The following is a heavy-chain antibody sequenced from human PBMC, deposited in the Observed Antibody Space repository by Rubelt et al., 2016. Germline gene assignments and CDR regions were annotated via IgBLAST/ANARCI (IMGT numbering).Heavy chain of an antibody. CDR2: INHSGST. J-gene: IGHJ3*02. CDR1: GGSFSGYY. CDR3: ARSCIGGACYVPGAFDI. D-gene: IGHD2-15*01. V-gene: IGHV4-34*01. Sequence: QVQLQQWGAGLLKPSETLSLTYAVYGGSFSGYYWSWIRQAPGKGLEWIGEINHSGSTNYNPSLKSRVAISVDTSKNQFSLKRTPATAADTAVYYCARSCIGGACYVPGAFDIWGRGTMVTVSS.